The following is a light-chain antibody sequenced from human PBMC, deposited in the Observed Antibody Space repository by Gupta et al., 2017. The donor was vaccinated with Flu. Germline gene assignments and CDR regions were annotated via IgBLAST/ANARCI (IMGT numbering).Light chain of an antibody. Sequence: SLSASVGDRVTITCRASQSISSYLNWYQHKPGKAPKLLIYAASSWQSGVPSRFSGSGSGTDFTLTISGRQPEDLATYYCQQSDNTPLLTFGHGTKVDI. CDR1: QSISSY. CDR2: AAS. V-gene: IGKV1-39*01. CDR3: QQSDNTPLLT. J-gene: IGKJ3*01.